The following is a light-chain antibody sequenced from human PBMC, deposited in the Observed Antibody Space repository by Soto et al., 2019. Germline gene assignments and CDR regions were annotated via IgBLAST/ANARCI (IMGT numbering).Light chain of an antibody. CDR2: DAS. V-gene: IGKV3-20*01. CDR1: ESVVSNY. J-gene: IGKJ1*01. Sequence: EIVLTQSPGTLSLSPGERATLSCRAIESVVSNYLAWYQLKPGQAPRLLIYDASSRATGIPDRFSGSESGTDFTLTISRLEPEDFAVYYCQQYGTSLRWTFGQGTKVDIK. CDR3: QQYGTSLRWT.